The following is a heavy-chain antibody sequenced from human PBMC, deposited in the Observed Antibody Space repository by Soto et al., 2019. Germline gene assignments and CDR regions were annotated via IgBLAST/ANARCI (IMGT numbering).Heavy chain of an antibody. CDR1: GGSFSGFY. Sequence: SETLSLTCAVYGGSFSGFYWSWIRQPPGKGLEWIGEINQNRNTKYHPSLESRVTISVDTSKNQFSLKLNSVTAADTAVYYCAKSRGKAPKYNWFDPWGQGTLVTVSS. CDR3: AKSRGKAPKYNWFDP. CDR2: INQNRNT. V-gene: IGHV4-34*01. J-gene: IGHJ5*02. D-gene: IGHD6-13*01.